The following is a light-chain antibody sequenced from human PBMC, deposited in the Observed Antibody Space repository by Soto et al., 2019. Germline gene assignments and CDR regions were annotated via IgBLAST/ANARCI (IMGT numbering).Light chain of an antibody. CDR2: DVS. Sequence: IVLTQSPATLSLSPGERATLSCRASQSVSGYLAWYQQKPGQAPRLLIYDVSSRATDIPARFSGSGSGTDFTLTISGLEPEDVAVYYCQQRSLGTFGPGTKVNI. CDR1: QSVSGY. V-gene: IGKV3-11*01. CDR3: QQRSLGT. J-gene: IGKJ3*01.